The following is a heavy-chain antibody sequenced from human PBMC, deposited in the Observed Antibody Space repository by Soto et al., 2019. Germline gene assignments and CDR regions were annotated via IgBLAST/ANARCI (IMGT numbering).Heavy chain of an antibody. Sequence: SVKVSCKASGGTFSSYAISWVRQAPGQGLEWMGGIIPIFGTANYAQKFQGRVTITADKSTSTAYMELSSLRSEDTAVYYCAREHYDILTGPNWFDPWGQGTLVTVSS. CDR3: AREHYDILTGPNWFDP. CDR1: GGTFSSYA. V-gene: IGHV1-69*06. J-gene: IGHJ5*02. CDR2: IIPIFGTA. D-gene: IGHD3-9*01.